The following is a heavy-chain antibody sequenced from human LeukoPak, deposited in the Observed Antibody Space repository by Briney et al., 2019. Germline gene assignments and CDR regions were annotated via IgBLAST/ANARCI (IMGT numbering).Heavy chain of an antibody. J-gene: IGHJ5*02. V-gene: IGHV3-73*01. CDR1: GFTFSGSA. D-gene: IGHD1-14*01. Sequence: GGSLRLSCAASGFTFSGSAMHWVRQASGNGLEWVGRIRSKANSYATAYAASVKGRFTISRDDSKNTTYLQMSSLKTEDTAAYYCSGPGEFDPWGQGTLVTVSS. CDR2: IRSKANSYAT. CDR3: SGPGEFDP.